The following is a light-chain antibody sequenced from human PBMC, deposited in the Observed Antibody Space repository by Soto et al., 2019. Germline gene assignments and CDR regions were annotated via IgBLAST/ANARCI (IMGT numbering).Light chain of an antibody. J-gene: IGKJ1*01. CDR1: QGISNY. Sequence: DIQMTHSPYSLSASVGDRVTITCRASQGISNYLAWYQQKPVKVPKLLIYKASTLKSGVPSRFSGSGSGTEFTLTISSLQPDDFATYYCQHYNSYSEAFGQGTKVDIK. CDR3: QHYNSYSEA. CDR2: KAS. V-gene: IGKV1-5*03.